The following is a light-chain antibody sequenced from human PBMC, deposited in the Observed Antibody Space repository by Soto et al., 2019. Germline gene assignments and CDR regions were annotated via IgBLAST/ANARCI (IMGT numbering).Light chain of an antibody. CDR3: QQYGSSPSWT. CDR1: QSVSSSQ. CDR2: DAS. V-gene: IGKV3-20*01. Sequence: EIVLTQSPGTDSLSPGDRATLSCRAIQSVSSSQLAWYQHKPGQAPRLLIYDASRRATGIPDRFSGSGSGTDFTLTISRLEPEDLGVYFCQQYGSSPSWTFGQGTKVDIK. J-gene: IGKJ1*01.